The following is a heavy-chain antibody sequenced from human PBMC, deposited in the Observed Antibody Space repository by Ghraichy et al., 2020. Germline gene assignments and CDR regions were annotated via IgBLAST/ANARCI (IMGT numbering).Heavy chain of an antibody. D-gene: IGHD6-13*01. V-gene: IGHV3-53*01. CDR1: GFTVSSNY. CDR2: IYSGGST. J-gene: IGHJ5*02. CDR3: ARVGAAAGTQWFDP. Sequence: GGSLRLSCAASGFTVSSNYMSWVRQAPGKGLEWVSVIYSGGSTYYADSVKGRFTISIDNSKNTLYLQMNSLIAEDTAVYYCARVGAAAGTQWFDPWGQGTLVTVSS.